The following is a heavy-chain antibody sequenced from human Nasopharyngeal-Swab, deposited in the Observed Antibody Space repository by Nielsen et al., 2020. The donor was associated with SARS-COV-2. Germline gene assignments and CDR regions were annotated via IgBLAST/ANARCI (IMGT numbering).Heavy chain of an antibody. CDR1: GGSISLGGYY. D-gene: IGHD5-24*01. CDR2: ISYSGRT. CDR3: ARGDGYYSDY. V-gene: IGHV4-31*03. Sequence: SETLSLTCSVSGGSISLGGYYWSWIRQPPGKGLEWIGYISYSGRTDYNPSLKSRVSISVDTSKNQFSLKLSSVTAADTAVYYCARGDGYYSDYWGQGTLVTVSS. J-gene: IGHJ4*02.